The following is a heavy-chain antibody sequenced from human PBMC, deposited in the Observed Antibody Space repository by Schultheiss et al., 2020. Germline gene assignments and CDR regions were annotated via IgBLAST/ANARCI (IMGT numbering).Heavy chain of an antibody. V-gene: IGHV3-30*04. Sequence: GGSLRLSCAASGSTFSSYAMHWVRQAPGKGLEWVAVISYDGSNKYYADSVKGRFTNSRDNSKNTLYLQMNSLRAEDTAVYYCARGGYYYDSSGYYQEVDIWGQGTMVTVSS. D-gene: IGHD3-22*01. CDR2: ISYDGSNK. CDR3: ARGGYYYDSSGYYQEVDI. J-gene: IGHJ3*02. CDR1: GSTFSSYA.